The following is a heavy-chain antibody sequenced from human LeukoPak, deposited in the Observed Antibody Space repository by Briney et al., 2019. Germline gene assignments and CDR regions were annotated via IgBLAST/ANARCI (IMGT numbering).Heavy chain of an antibody. V-gene: IGHV3-48*01. CDR2: ITSSSSTM. D-gene: IGHD1-26*01. CDR3: GAVGATSPFDY. Sequence: GGSLRLSCAASGFSFSSYSMNWVRQAPGKGLEWVSYITSSSSTMHYADAVKGRFTISRDNSKNTLYLQMNSLRAEDTAVYYCGAVGATSPFDYWGQGTLVTVSS. J-gene: IGHJ4*02. CDR1: GFSFSSYS.